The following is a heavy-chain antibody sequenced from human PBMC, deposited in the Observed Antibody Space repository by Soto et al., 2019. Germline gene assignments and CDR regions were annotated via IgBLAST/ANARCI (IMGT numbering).Heavy chain of an antibody. CDR2: IYHSGST. CDR1: VYSISSGYY. CDR3: ARDPIEYYDFGYV. Sequence: SETLSVGCAVSVYSISSGYYWGCIRQPPGKGLEWIGSIYHSGSTYYNPSLKSRVTISVDTSKNQFSLKLSSVTAADTAVYYCARDPIEYYDFGYVWGQGTTVTVSS. D-gene: IGHD3-3*01. V-gene: IGHV4-38-2*02. J-gene: IGHJ6*02.